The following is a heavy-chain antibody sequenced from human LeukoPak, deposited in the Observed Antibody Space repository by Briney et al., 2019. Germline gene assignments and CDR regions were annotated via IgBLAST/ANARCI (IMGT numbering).Heavy chain of an antibody. D-gene: IGHD3-9*01. J-gene: IGHJ4*02. CDR3: EREGTYYDILTGYPLAGVRSYYFDY. CDR1: GYTFTSYG. CDR2: IIAYNGNT. V-gene: IGHV1-18*04. Sequence: ASVKVSCKASGYTFTSYGISWVRQAPGQGLEWMGWIIAYNGNTNYAQKLQGRVTMTTDRSTSTAYMELRSLRSDDTAVYYCEREGTYYDILTGYPLAGVRSYYFDYWGQGTLVTVSS.